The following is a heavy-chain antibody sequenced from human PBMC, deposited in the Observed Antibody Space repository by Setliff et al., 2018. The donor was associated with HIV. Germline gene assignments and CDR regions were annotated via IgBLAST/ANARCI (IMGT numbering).Heavy chain of an antibody. J-gene: IGHJ6*03. Sequence: SETLSLTCTVSGASISSHYWSWIRQPPGKGLEWIGYIYFSGTTNYNPSLKSRVTISVDTSKNQFSLNLNSVTAADTAVYYCAKGVAGLQYYYYYMDVWGKGTTVTVSS. CDR3: AKGVAGLQYYYYYMDV. CDR1: GASISSHY. V-gene: IGHV4-59*11. CDR2: IYFSGTT. D-gene: IGHD6-19*01.